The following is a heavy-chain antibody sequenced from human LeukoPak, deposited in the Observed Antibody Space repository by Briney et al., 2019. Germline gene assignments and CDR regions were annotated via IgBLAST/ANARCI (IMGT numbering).Heavy chain of an antibody. CDR1: GYTFTSYY. V-gene: IGHV1-46*01. CDR3: ARCTTVTVTRRYDAFDI. D-gene: IGHD4-17*01. Sequence: ASVKVSCKASGYTFTSYYMHWVRQAPGQGLEWMGIINPSGGSTSYAQKFQGRVTMTRDTSTSTVYMELSSLRSEDTAVYYCARCTTVTVTRRYDAFDIWGQGTMVTVSS. J-gene: IGHJ3*02. CDR2: INPSGGST.